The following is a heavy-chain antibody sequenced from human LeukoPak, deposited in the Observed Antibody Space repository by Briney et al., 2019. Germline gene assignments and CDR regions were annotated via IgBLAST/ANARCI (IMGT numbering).Heavy chain of an antibody. D-gene: IGHD1-26*01. Sequence: GGSLRLSCAASGFTFSTYWMAWVRQAPGKGLEWVANIKGDESAKHQADSVKGRFTISRDNAQNSVYLQMSNLRGEDTAVYYWGRDVGGSLDYWGQEPLVTVSS. CDR3: GRDVGGSLDY. J-gene: IGHJ4*02. CDR1: GFTFSTYW. V-gene: IGHV3-7*01. CDR2: IKGDESAK.